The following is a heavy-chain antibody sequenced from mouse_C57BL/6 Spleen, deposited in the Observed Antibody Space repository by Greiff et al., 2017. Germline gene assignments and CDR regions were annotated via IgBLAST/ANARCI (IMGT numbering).Heavy chain of an antibody. Sequence: QVQLQQSGAELVKPGASVKISCKASGYAFGSYWMHWVKQRPGKGLEWIGQIYPGDGDTNYNGKFKGKATLTADKSSSTAYMQLSSLTSEDSAVYFCARQICTVVATDYAMDYWGQGTSVTGSS. CDR1: GYAFGSYW. CDR3: ARQICTVVATDYAMDY. J-gene: IGHJ4*01. CDR2: IYPGDGDT. D-gene: IGHD1-1*01. V-gene: IGHV1-80*01.